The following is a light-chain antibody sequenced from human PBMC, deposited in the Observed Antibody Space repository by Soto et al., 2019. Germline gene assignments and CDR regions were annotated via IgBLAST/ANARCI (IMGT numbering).Light chain of an antibody. Sequence: EIVLTQSPATLSLSPGERATLSCRASQSVSSSYLAWYQQKPGQAPRLLIYDASSRATGIPDRFSGSGSGTDFTFTISRLEPEDFAVYYCQQYGNSPPNTFGQGTKLEIK. CDR1: QSVSSSY. CDR3: QQYGNSPPNT. V-gene: IGKV3-20*01. J-gene: IGKJ2*01. CDR2: DAS.